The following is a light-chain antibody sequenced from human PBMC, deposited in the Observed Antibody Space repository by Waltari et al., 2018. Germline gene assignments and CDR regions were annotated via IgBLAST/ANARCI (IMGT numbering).Light chain of an antibody. CDR1: QSVSYYYNDKNY. Sequence: DIVMTQSPDSLPVSLGERATINCRSSQSVSYYYNDKNYLAWYRQKPGQPPKLLISWASTRESGVPDRFSGSGSGTDFTLTISSLQAEDVAVYYCQQYYSTPPTFGQGTKVEIK. V-gene: IGKV4-1*01. CDR3: QQYYSTPPT. J-gene: IGKJ1*01. CDR2: WAS.